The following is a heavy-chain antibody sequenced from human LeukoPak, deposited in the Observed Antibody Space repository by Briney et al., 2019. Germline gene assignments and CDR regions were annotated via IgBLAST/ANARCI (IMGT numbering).Heavy chain of an antibody. V-gene: IGHV3-11*03. CDR2: ISSGGSYT. CDR3: ASGGYSGYDYFDY. J-gene: IGHJ4*02. D-gene: IGHD5-12*01. Sequence: PGGSLRLSCAASGFTFSDYYMSWIRQAPGKGLEWVSYISSGGSYTNNADSVKGQFTISRDNAKNSLYLQMNSLRAEDTAVYYCASGGYSGYDYFDYWGQGTLVTVSS. CDR1: GFTFSDYY.